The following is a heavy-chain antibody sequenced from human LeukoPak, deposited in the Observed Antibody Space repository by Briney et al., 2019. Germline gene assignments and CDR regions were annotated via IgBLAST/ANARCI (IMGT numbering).Heavy chain of an antibody. CDR2: ISAYNGNT. J-gene: IGHJ4*02. CDR3: ARVEVHDFWSEVFD. CDR1: GYTFTSYG. V-gene: IGHV1-18*01. Sequence: ASVKVSCKASGYTFTSYGISWVRQAPGQGLEWMGWISAYNGNTNYAQKLQGRVTMTTDTSTSTAYMELRSLRSDDTAVYYCARVEVHDFWSEVFDWGQGTLVTVSS. D-gene: IGHD3-3*01.